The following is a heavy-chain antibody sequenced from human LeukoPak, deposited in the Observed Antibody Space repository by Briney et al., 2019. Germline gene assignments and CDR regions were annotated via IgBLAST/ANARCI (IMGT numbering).Heavy chain of an antibody. D-gene: IGHD6-13*01. J-gene: IGHJ4*02. CDR2: IKQDGSDK. CDR3: AKGQLAVDY. CDR1: GFTFSTYW. V-gene: IGHV3-7*01. Sequence: GGSLRLSCAASGFTFSTYWMTWVRQAPGKGLEWVANIKQDGSDKYYVDSVKGRFTISKDNAKNSLYLQMNSLRAEDTAVYYCAKGQLAVDYWGQGTLVTASS.